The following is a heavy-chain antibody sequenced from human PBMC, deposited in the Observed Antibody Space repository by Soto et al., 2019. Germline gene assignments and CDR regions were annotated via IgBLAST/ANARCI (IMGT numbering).Heavy chain of an antibody. CDR3: ARPKGSYSSGYYYFDY. CDR2: IIPLFGTA. Sequence: QVQLVPSGAEVKQPGSSVKVSCKTSGGTFSTYAIYWVRQAPGQGLEWMGAIIPLFGTADYAQKFQGRVTITADESTSTAYMELSSLRSEDTAVYYCARPKGSYSSGYYYFDYWGQGTLVTVSS. D-gene: IGHD6-19*01. CDR1: GGTFSTYA. V-gene: IGHV1-69*01. J-gene: IGHJ4*02.